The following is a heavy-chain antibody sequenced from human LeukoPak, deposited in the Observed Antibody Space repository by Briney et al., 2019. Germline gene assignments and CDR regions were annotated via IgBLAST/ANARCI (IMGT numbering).Heavy chain of an antibody. J-gene: IGHJ4*02. CDR1: GGSFSGYY. V-gene: IGHV4-34*01. CDR3: ARRWAWLPPDY. CDR2: INHSGST. D-gene: IGHD6-19*01. Sequence: SETLSLTCAVYGGSFSGYYWSWIRQPPGKGLEWIGEINHSGSTNYNPSLKSRVTISVDTSKNQFSLKLSSVTAADTAVYYCARRWAWLPPDYWGQGTLVTVSS.